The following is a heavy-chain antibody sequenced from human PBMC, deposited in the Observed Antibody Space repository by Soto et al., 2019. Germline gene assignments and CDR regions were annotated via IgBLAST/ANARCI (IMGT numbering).Heavy chain of an antibody. D-gene: IGHD3-10*01. CDR2: MNPNSGNT. CDR3: VRGPWRGARTLRSGYYGMDV. J-gene: IGHJ6*02. CDR1: GYTFTSYD. V-gene: IGHV1-8*01. Sequence: QVQLVQSGAEVKKPGASVKVSCKASGYTFTSYDITSVRQATGQGLEWMGWMNPNSGNTGYAQKFQGRVTMTRNTSIGTAYMELSSLRSEDTAVYYCVRGPWRGARTLRSGYYGMDVWGQGTTVTVSS.